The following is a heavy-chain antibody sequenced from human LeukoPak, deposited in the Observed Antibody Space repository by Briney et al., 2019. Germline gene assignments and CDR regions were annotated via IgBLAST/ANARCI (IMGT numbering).Heavy chain of an antibody. D-gene: IGHD6-13*01. J-gene: IGHJ2*01. Sequence: GESLKISCKGSGYSFTSYWIGWVRQMPGKGLEWMGITYPGDSDTRYSPSFQGQVTISADKSISTAYLQWSSLKASDTAMYYCARRPRYSSSWYWYFDLWGRGTLVTVSS. CDR3: ARRPRYSSSWYWYFDL. CDR2: TYPGDSDT. CDR1: GYSFTSYW. V-gene: IGHV5-51*01.